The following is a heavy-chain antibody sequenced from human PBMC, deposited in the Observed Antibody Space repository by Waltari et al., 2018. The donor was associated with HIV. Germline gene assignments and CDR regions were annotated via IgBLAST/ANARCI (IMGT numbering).Heavy chain of an antibody. D-gene: IGHD4-17*01. CDR1: GGSISSYY. J-gene: IGHJ6*03. V-gene: IGHV4-59*01. Sequence: QVQLQESGPGLVKPSETLSLTCTVSGGSISSYYWSWIRQTPGKGMEWIGCIYYSGSTNYIPSLKSRVTISVDTSKNQFSLKLSSVTAADTAVYYCARDRKHDYGDYYYYYYYMDVWGKGTTVTVSS. CDR2: IYYSGST. CDR3: ARDRKHDYGDYYYYYYYMDV.